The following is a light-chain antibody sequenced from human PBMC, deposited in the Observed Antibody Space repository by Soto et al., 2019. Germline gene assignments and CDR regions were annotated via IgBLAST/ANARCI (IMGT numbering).Light chain of an antibody. CDR2: SNN. J-gene: IGLJ1*01. CDR3: AAWDDSLNAYV. V-gene: IGLV1-44*01. Sequence: QCVLPQPPSASGTPGQRVTISCSGSSSNVGSNTVNWYQQLPGTAPKLLIYSNNQRPSGVPDRFSGSKSGTSASLAISGLESGDEADYYCAAWDDSLNAYVFATGTKVTVL. CDR1: SSNVGSNT.